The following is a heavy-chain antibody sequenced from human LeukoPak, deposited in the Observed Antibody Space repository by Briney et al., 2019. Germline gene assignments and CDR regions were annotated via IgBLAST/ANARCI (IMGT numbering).Heavy chain of an antibody. V-gene: IGHV3-21*01. CDR2: ISSTGTYL. CDR1: GLTFSTYS. J-gene: IGHJ4*02. D-gene: IGHD3-3*01. Sequence: PGGSLRLSCAASGLTFSTYSFNWVRQAPGRGLEWVSSISSTGTYLYYAASVLGRLTISRDNAKNSLYLQMNSLRTEDTAVYYCASHPLLRLMEWLVDDWGQGTLVTVSS. CDR3: ASHPLLRLMEWLVDD.